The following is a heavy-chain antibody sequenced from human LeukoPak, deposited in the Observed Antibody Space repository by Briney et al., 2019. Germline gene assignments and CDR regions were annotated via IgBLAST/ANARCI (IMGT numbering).Heavy chain of an antibody. Sequence: GGSLRLSCAASGFAFSSYAMSWVRQAPGKGLEWVSAISGSGGSTYYADSVKGRFTISRDNSKNTLYLQMNCLRAEDTAVYYCAKRYSSGWYASFDYWGQGTLVTVSS. D-gene: IGHD6-19*01. CDR3: AKRYSSGWYASFDY. CDR1: GFAFSSYA. J-gene: IGHJ4*02. V-gene: IGHV3-23*01. CDR2: ISGSGGST.